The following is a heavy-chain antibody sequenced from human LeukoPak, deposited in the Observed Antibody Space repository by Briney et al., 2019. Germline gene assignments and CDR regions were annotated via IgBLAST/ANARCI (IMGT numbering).Heavy chain of an antibody. D-gene: IGHD6-19*01. CDR2: IDYSGST. J-gene: IGHJ4*02. CDR3: AREGKLTGYFGGLGFNY. Sequence: SETLSLTCTVSGGSISSYYWSWIRQPPGKGLEWIGNIDYSGSTIYNPALKSRVTMSVDTSKNQFSLNLTSVIAVDTAVYYCAREGKLTGYFGGLGFNYWGQGILVTVSS. CDR1: GGSISSYY. V-gene: IGHV4-59*01.